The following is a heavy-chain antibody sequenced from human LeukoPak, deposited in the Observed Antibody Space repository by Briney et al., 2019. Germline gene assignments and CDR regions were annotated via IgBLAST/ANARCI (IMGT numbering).Heavy chain of an antibody. CDR1: GDSISIYY. V-gene: IGHV4-4*07. J-gene: IGHJ6*03. Sequence: SETLSLTCTASGDSISIYYWSWIRQPAGKGLEWIGRIFTSGNTNYNPSLKSRLTLSVDKSKNQFSLKLNSVTAADTAMYYCATSTVTSQNSYHYIDVWGKGTTVTVSS. CDR2: IFTSGNT. CDR3: ATSTVTSQNSYHYIDV. D-gene: IGHD4-17*01.